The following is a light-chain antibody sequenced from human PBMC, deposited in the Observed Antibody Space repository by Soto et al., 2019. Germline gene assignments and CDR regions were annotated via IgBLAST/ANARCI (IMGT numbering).Light chain of an antibody. CDR3: QQSASWPWT. CDR1: QGIRNF. Sequence: EIVMTQSPATLSVSPGERATLSCRASQGIRNFLAWYQQKPGQAPRLLISGASTRATGIPARFSGSGSGTDFTLTISSLQSADFAVYYCQQSASWPWTFGQGTKVEIK. V-gene: IGKV3-15*01. J-gene: IGKJ1*01. CDR2: GAS.